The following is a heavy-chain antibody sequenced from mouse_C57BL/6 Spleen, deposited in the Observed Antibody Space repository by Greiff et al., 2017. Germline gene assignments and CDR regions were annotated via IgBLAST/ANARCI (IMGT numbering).Heavy chain of an antibody. J-gene: IGHJ2*01. Sequence: QVHVKQSGAELARPGASVKLSCKASGYTFTSYGISWVKQRTGQGLEWIGEIYPRSGNTYYNEKFKGKATLTADKSSSTAYMELRSLTSEDSAVYFCARDYGSSYDYFDAWGQGTTLAVSS. CDR1: GYTFTSYG. D-gene: IGHD1-1*01. CDR2: IYPRSGNT. V-gene: IGHV1-81*01. CDR3: ARDYGSSYDYFDA.